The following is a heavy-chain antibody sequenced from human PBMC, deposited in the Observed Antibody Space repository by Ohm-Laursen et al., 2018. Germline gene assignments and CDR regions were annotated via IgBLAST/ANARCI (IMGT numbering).Heavy chain of an antibody. Sequence: ASVKVSCKASGYTFTSYGISWVRQAPGQGLEWMGWISAYNGNTNYAQKVQGRVTMTTDTSTSTAYMELRSLRSDDTAVYYCARDRDPIWFGELLSNWFDPWGQGTLVTVSS. J-gene: IGHJ5*02. V-gene: IGHV1-18*01. CDR1: GYTFTSYG. CDR3: ARDRDPIWFGELLSNWFDP. D-gene: IGHD3-10*01. CDR2: ISAYNGNT.